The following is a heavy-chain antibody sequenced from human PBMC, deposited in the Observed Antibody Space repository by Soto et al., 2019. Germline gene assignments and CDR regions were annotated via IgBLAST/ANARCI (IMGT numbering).Heavy chain of an antibody. Sequence: GGSLRLSCAASGFTFSSYGMHWVRQAPGKGLEWVAVIWYDGSNKYYADSVKGRFTISRDNSKNTLYLQMNSLGAEDTAGYYCARLPDGNYFDYWGQGTLVTVSS. D-gene: IGHD4-17*01. CDR2: IWYDGSNK. V-gene: IGHV3-33*01. CDR1: GFTFSSYG. CDR3: ARLPDGNYFDY. J-gene: IGHJ4*02.